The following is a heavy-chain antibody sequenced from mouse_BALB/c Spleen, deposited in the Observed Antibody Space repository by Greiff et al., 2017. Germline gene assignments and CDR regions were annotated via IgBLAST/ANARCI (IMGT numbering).Heavy chain of an antibody. CDR1: GYTFTSYT. CDR3: ARGRYGTAY. CDR2: INPSTGYT. D-gene: IGHD2-14*01. V-gene: IGHV1-4*01. Sequence: QVQLQQSGAELARPGASVKMSCKASGYTFTSYTMHWVKQRPGQGLEWIGYINPSTGYTEYNQKFKDKATLTADKSSSTAYMQLSSLTSEDSAVYYCARGRYGTAYWGQGTLVTVSA. J-gene: IGHJ3*01.